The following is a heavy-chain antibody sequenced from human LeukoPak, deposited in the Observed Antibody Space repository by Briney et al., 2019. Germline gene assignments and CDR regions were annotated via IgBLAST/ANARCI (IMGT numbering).Heavy chain of an antibody. CDR3: ARARPVGY. Sequence: PGGSLRLSCAASGVTFSSNYMSWVRQAPGKGLEWVSVIYSGGSTYYADSVKGRFTISRDNSKNTLYLQMNSLRAEDTAVYYCARARPVGYWGQGTLVTVSS. D-gene: IGHD6-6*01. CDR1: GVTFSSNY. J-gene: IGHJ4*02. V-gene: IGHV3-53*01. CDR2: IYSGGST.